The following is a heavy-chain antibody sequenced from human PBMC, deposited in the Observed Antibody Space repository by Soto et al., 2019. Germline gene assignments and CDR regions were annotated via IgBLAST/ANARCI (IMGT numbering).Heavy chain of an antibody. CDR3: ARGPSCPVFGWFDP. V-gene: IGHV4-34*01. CDR2: INHSGST. D-gene: IGHD3-3*01. Sequence: PSETMSFTWSVSGASIRSYYWHWIRQPPEKGLEWIGEINHSGSTNYNPSLKSRVTISVDTSKNQFSLKLSSVTAADTAVYYCARGPSCPVFGWFDPWGQGTLVAVSS. CDR1: GASIRSYY. J-gene: IGHJ5*02.